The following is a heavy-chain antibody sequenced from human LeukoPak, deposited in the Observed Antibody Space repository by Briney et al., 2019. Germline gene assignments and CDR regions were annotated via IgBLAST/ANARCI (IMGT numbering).Heavy chain of an antibody. J-gene: IGHJ4*02. CDR1: GYTFTGYY. CDR3: ARERGAFDY. CDR2: INPNSGGT. V-gene: IGHV1-2*02. D-gene: IGHD3-10*01. Sequence: RASVKVSCKASGYTFTGYYMHWERQAPGQGHESMGWINPNSGGTTYAQKFQGRVTMTRDTSISTAYMELSRLRSDDTAVYYCARERGAFDYWGQGTLVTVSS.